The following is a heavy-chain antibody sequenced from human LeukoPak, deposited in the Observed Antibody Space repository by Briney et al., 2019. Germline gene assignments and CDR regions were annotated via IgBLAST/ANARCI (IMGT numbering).Heavy chain of an antibody. V-gene: IGHV3-48*04. CDR3: ASTGYSSSWYGAYYYMDV. CDR1: GFTFSSYS. J-gene: IGHJ6*03. D-gene: IGHD6-13*01. Sequence: AGGSLRLSCAASGFTFSSYSMNWVRQAPGKGLEWVSYISSSSSTIYYADSVKGRFTISRDNAKNSLYLQMNSLRAEDTAVYYCASTGYSSSWYGAYYYMDVWGKGTTVTVSS. CDR2: ISSSSSTI.